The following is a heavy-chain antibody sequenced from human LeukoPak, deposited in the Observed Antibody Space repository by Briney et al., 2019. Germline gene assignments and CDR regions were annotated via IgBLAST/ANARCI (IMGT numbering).Heavy chain of an antibody. CDR1: GGSISSSSYY. CDR3: ARDQALGIADY. Sequence: SETLSLTCTGSGGSISSSSYYWGWIRQPPGKGLEWIGSIYYSGSTYYNPSLKSRVTISVDTSKNQFSLKLSSVTAADTAVYYCARDQALGIADYWGQGTLVTVSS. D-gene: IGHD6-13*01. J-gene: IGHJ4*02. CDR2: IYYSGST. V-gene: IGHV4-39*07.